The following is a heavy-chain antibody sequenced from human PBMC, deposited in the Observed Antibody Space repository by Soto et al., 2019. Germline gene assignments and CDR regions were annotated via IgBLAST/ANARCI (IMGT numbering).Heavy chain of an antibody. J-gene: IGHJ4*02. CDR2: VYNSRST. CDR3: ARGLVVTSYFDY. CDR1: GGSVSSGNFF. D-gene: IGHD2-15*01. Sequence: NPSETLSLTCTVSGGSVSSGNFFWSWIRQPPGKGLEWVGYVYNSRSTKYNPSLKSRVTISVDTSRNQFSLKMNSVTAADTAVYYCARGLVVTSYFDYWGQGTLVTVSS. V-gene: IGHV4-61*01.